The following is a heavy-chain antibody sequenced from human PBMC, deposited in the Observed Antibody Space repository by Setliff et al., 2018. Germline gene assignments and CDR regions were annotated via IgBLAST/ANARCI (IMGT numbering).Heavy chain of an antibody. D-gene: IGHD4-17*01. CDR1: GGSFSDYW. Sequence: SETLSLTCAVYGGSFSDYWWSWIRQLPGKGLEWIAEIHHSGSTNFHPSLKSRVAISVDPSKNQFYLNLRSVTAADTAVYFCARGTKTMVINYWYFDVWGRGTPVAVSS. CDR2: IHHSGST. V-gene: IGHV4-34*01. J-gene: IGHJ2*01. CDR3: ARGTKTMVINYWYFDV.